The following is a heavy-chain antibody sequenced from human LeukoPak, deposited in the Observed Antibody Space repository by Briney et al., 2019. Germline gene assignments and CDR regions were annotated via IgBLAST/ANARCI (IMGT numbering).Heavy chain of an antibody. Sequence: SETLSHTCTVSGGSISSYYWSWIRQPPGKGLEWIGYIYYSGSTNYNPSLKSRVTISVDTSKNHFSLKLSSVTAADTAVYYCARDDLHARYYGSGSSKTNYYYYYYMDVWGKGTTVTISS. V-gene: IGHV4-59*01. CDR3: ARDDLHARYYGSGSSKTNYYYYYYMDV. D-gene: IGHD3-10*01. CDR1: GGSISSYY. J-gene: IGHJ6*03. CDR2: IYYSGST.